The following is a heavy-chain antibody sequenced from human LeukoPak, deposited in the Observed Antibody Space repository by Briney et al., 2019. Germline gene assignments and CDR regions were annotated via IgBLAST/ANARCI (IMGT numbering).Heavy chain of an antibody. CDR2: IYHSGSA. J-gene: IGHJ5*02. CDR1: GYSISSGYQ. D-gene: IGHD2-2*01. Sequence: SETLSLTCAVSGYSISSGYQWAWIRQSPGKGLEWIGSIYHSGSAHYNPSLKSRVTISVETSKNQFSLKMYSVTATDTAVYYCARDPRWLTPDCTSTSCYENYFDPWGQGTLVTVSS. V-gene: IGHV4-38-2*02. CDR3: ARDPRWLTPDCTSTSCYENYFDP.